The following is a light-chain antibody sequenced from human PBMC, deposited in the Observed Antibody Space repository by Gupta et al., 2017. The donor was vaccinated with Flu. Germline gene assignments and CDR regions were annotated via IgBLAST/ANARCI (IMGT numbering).Light chain of an antibody. CDR2: LGS. Sequence: TVFTQSPLPLSVTPGEPASTSCRSSQSLLHSNGYNFLDWYLQKPGQSPQLLIYLGSNRDSGVPDRFSGSGSGTDFTLTIRSVEAEDVGVYYCMQAIHFPGTFGQGTRLEIK. CDR1: QSLLHSNGYNF. CDR3: MQAIHFPGT. J-gene: IGKJ2*02. V-gene: IGKV2-28*01.